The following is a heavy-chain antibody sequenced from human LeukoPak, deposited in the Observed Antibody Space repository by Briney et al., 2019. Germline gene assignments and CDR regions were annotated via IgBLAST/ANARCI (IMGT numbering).Heavy chain of an antibody. Sequence: PAGSLRLSCTASGFTLSIYWTSWVRQAPGKGLERVANRDGNGSVKNYVDCVKGRFTISRDNAKNSLYLQMNSLRAEDTAVYYCVRHIAATVPWGQGTLVTVSS. J-gene: IGHJ5*02. CDR3: VRHIAATVP. V-gene: IGHV3-7*05. CDR1: GFTLSIYW. CDR2: RDGNGSVK. D-gene: IGHD6-25*01.